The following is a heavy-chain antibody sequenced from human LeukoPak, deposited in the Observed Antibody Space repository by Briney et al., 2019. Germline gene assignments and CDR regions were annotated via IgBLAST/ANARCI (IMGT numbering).Heavy chain of an antibody. J-gene: IGHJ4*02. CDR2: IYTSGST. Sequence: SETLSLTCTVSGGSISSGSYYWSWIRQPAGKGLEWIGRIYTSGSTNYNPSLKSRVTTSVDTSKNQFSLKLSSVTAADTAVYYCARGKVGYCTNGVCPYYFDYWGRGTLVTVSS. D-gene: IGHD2-8*01. V-gene: IGHV4-61*02. CDR3: ARGKVGYCTNGVCPYYFDY. CDR1: GGSISSGSYY.